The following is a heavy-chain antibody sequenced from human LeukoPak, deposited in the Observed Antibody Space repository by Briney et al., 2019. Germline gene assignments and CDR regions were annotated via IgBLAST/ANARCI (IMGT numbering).Heavy chain of an antibody. J-gene: IGHJ6*02. Sequence: SVKVSCKASGGTFSSYAISWVRQAPGQGLEWMGRIIPILGIANYAQKYQGRVTITADKSTSTAYMELSSLRSEDTAVYYCARDPPSVGATIQIPPFGYYYYYGMDVWGQGTTVTVSS. V-gene: IGHV1-69*04. CDR1: GGTFSSYA. CDR2: IIPILGIA. CDR3: ARDPPSVGATIQIPPFGYYYYYGMDV. D-gene: IGHD1-26*01.